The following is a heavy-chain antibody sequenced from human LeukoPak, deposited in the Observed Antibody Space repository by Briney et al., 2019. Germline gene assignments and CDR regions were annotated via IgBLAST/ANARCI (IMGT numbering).Heavy chain of an antibody. D-gene: IGHD6-19*01. Sequence: SETLSLTCTVSGGSISSGGYYWSWIRQPPGKGLEWIGYIYHSGSTYYNPSLKSRVTISVDRSKNQFSLKLSSVTAADTAVYYCARGEYSSGSYDYWGQGTLVTVSS. V-gene: IGHV4-30-2*01. CDR3: ARGEYSSGSYDY. J-gene: IGHJ4*02. CDR1: GGSISSGGYY. CDR2: IYHSGST.